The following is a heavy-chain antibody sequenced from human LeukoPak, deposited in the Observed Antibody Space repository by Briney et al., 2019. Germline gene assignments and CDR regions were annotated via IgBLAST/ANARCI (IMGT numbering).Heavy chain of an antibody. J-gene: IGHJ4*02. CDR2: IYVSGTT. V-gene: IGHV3-53*01. CDR3: GRHAYGGSPPLS. D-gene: IGHD3-10*01. Sequence: PGGSLRLSCAASGFTVRDSYMSWVRQAPGKRLEWLAFIYVSGTTFYAASVKGRFTISRDNSKNTVYLQMNNLRAADTALYYCGRHAYGGSPPLSWGQGALVTVSS. CDR1: GFTVRDSY.